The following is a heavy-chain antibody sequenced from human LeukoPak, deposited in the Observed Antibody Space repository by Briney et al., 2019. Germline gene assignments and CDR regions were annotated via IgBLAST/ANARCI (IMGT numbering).Heavy chain of an antibody. V-gene: IGHV4-59*01. CDR2: IYSDGTT. J-gene: IGHJ4*02. CDR3: ARDTRSCDTSGYYYFVY. D-gene: IGHD3-22*01. Sequence: SETLSLTCSVSGATTTSYYWNWIRQAPGKGLEWIGYIYSDGTTSYSPSLRSRVTISIDTSRNQFSLKLSSVTAADAAVYYCARDTRSCDTSGYYYFVYWGEGALVTVSS. CDR1: GATTTSYY.